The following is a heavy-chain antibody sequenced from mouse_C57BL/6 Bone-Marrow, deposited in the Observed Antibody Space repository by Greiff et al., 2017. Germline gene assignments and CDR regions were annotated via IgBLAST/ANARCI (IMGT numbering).Heavy chain of an antibody. Sequence: QVQLQQSGAELVKPGASVKISCKASGYAFSSYWMNWVKQRPGKGLEWIGQIYPGDGDTNYNGKFKGKATLTADKSSSTAYMQLSSLTSEDSAVYFCARGRDEDGYYFDYWGQGTTLTVSS. CDR1: GYAFSSYW. J-gene: IGHJ2*01. CDR3: ARGRDEDGYYFDY. V-gene: IGHV1-80*01. CDR2: IYPGDGDT.